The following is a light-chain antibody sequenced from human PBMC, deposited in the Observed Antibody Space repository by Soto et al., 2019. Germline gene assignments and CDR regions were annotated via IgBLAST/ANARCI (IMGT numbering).Light chain of an antibody. Sequence: DIQMTQSPSSLSASVGDRVTITCRARLPISNYLAWYQQKPGKIPNLLIYAASTLQAGVPSRFTGSGSGRKFTLTISGLQFGDFATYFCQQLSHYPYTFGQGTKVDI. V-gene: IGKV1-27*01. CDR3: QQLSHYPYT. CDR2: AAS. CDR1: LPISNY. J-gene: IGKJ2*01.